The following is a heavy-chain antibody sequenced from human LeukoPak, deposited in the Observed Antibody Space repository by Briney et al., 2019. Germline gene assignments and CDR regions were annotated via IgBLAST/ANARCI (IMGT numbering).Heavy chain of an antibody. D-gene: IGHD6-13*01. CDR1: GYTFTSYG. CDR3: ARDPTPRTYSRGPYYYYYGMDV. Sequence: ASVKVSCTASGYTFTSYGISWVRQAPGQGLEWMGWISAYNGNPNYAQKLQGRVTMTTDTSTSTAYMELRSLRSDDTAVYYCARDPTPRTYSRGPYYYYYGMDVWGKGTTVTVSS. CDR2: ISAYNGNP. V-gene: IGHV1-18*04. J-gene: IGHJ6*04.